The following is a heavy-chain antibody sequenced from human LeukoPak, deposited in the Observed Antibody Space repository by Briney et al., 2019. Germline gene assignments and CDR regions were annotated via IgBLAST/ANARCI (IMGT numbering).Heavy chain of an antibody. CDR1: GYTXTNYI. CDR2: ISAYNGNT. Sequence: ASVKVSCKASGYTXTNYIISWVRQAPGQGLEWMGWISAYNGNTNYAQKLQGRVTMTTDTSTATAYMELRSLRSDDTAVYYCARGGNYFRFDPWGQGTLVTVSS. D-gene: IGHD1-26*01. CDR3: ARGGNYFRFDP. J-gene: IGHJ5*02. V-gene: IGHV1-18*01.